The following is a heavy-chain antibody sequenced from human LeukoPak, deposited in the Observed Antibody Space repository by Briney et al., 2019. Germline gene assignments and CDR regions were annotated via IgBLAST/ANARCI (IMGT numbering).Heavy chain of an antibody. CDR2: IYYSGST. D-gene: IGHD1-26*01. Sequence: SETLSLTCTVSGGSISSSSYYWGWIRQPPGKGLEWIGSIYYSGSTYYNPSLKSRVTISVDTSKNQFSLRLSSVTAADTAVYYCARRGTSGDRGDFDYWGQGTLVTVSS. J-gene: IGHJ4*02. CDR3: ARRGTSGDRGDFDY. CDR1: GGSISSSSYY. V-gene: IGHV4-39*01.